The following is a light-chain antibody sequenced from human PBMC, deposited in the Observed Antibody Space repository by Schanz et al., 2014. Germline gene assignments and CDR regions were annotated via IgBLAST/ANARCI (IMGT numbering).Light chain of an antibody. CDR3: QQSHSTPLT. CDR2: AAS. V-gene: IGKV1-39*01. J-gene: IGKJ4*01. Sequence: DIQMTQSPSSLSASVGDRVTITCRASQSISSDLNWYKQKPGKAPKLLIYAASSLQSGVPSRFSGSGSGTDFTLTISSLQPEDFATYYCQQSHSTPLTFGGGTKVETK. CDR1: QSISSD.